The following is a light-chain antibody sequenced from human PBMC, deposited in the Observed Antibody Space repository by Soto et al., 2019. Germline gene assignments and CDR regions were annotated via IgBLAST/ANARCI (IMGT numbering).Light chain of an antibody. V-gene: IGKV3-20*01. CDR1: QSVSSSY. CDR2: GAS. Sequence: EIVLTQSPGTLSLSPGERATLSCRASQSVSSSYLAWYQQKPGQAPRLLIYGASSRATGIPDRFSGSGSGTDFTLTISRLEPEDFATYYCQQYSSYWTFGQGTKVDI. CDR3: QQYSSYWT. J-gene: IGKJ1*01.